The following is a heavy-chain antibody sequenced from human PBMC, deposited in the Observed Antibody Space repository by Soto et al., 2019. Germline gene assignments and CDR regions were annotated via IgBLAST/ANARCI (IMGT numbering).Heavy chain of an antibody. CDR1: GGSFSGYY. Sequence: QVQLQQWGAGLLKPSETLSLTCAVYGGSFSGYYWSWIRQPPGKGLEWIGEINHSGSTNYNPSLKSRVTISVDTSKNQFSLKLSSVTAADTAVYYCARGTSLSTRIAVAGYSKPEYFQHWGQGTLVTVSS. CDR2: INHSGST. V-gene: IGHV4-34*01. D-gene: IGHD6-19*01. J-gene: IGHJ1*01. CDR3: ARGTSLSTRIAVAGYSKPEYFQH.